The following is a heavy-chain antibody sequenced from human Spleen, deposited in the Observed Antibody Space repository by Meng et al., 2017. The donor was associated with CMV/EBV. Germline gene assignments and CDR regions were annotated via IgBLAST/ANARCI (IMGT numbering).Heavy chain of an antibody. D-gene: IGHD1-7*01. V-gene: IGHV1-2*02. CDR2: INPNSGAT. J-gene: IGHJ6*02. Sequence: ASVKVSCKASGYTFTGYYMHWVRQAPGQGLEWMGCINPNSGATSYAQKFQGRVTMTRDTSINTAYMELSRLRSDDTAVYYCARGYLELVEGLGASYGMDVWGQGTTVTVSS. CDR1: GYTFTGYY. CDR3: ARGYLELVEGLGASYGMDV.